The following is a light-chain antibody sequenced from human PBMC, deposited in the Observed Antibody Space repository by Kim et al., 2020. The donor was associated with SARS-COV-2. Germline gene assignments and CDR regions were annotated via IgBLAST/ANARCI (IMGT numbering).Light chain of an antibody. CDR2: GKN. Sequence: SSELTQDPAVSVALGQTVRITCQGDSLRSYYASWYQQKPGQAPVLVIYGKNNRPSGIPDRFSGSSSGNTASLTTTGAQAEDEAYYYCNSRDSSGNHWVFG. J-gene: IGLJ3*02. V-gene: IGLV3-19*01. CDR3: NSRDSSGNHWV. CDR1: SLRSYY.